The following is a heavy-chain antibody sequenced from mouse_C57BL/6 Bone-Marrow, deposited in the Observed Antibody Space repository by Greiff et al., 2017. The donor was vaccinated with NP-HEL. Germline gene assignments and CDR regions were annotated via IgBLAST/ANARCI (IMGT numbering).Heavy chain of an antibody. Sequence: VQLQQSGPGLVQPSQSLSITCTVSGFSLTSYGVHWVRQSPGKGLEWLGVIWSGGSTDYNAAFISRLSISKDNSKSQVFFKMNSLQADDTAIYYCAIYDYDGGAYAMDYWGQGTSVTVSS. CDR3: AIYDYDGGAYAMDY. CDR1: GFSLTSYG. CDR2: IWSGGST. D-gene: IGHD2-4*01. J-gene: IGHJ4*01. V-gene: IGHV2-2*01.